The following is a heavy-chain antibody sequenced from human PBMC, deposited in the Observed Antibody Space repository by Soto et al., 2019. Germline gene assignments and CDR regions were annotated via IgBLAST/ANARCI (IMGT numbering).Heavy chain of an antibody. CDR3: ARDNGISTSCYYDY. J-gene: IGHJ4*02. CDR2: INVYNGNT. CDR1: GYTFTNYG. D-gene: IGHD2-2*01. V-gene: IGHV1-18*01. Sequence: ASVKVSCKASGYTFTNYGISWVRQAPGQGLEWMGWINVYNGNTKYAQKVQGRVTMTTDTSTSTAYMELRSLRAEDTAVYYCARDNGISTSCYYDYWGQGTLVTVSS.